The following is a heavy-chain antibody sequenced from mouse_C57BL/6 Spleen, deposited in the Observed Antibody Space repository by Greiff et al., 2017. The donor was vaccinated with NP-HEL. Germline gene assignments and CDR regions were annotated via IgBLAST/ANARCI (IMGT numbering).Heavy chain of an antibody. Sequence: QVQLKESGAELVKPGASVKISCKASGYAFSSYWMNWVKQRPGKGLEWIGQIYPGGGDTNYNGKFKGKATLTADKSSSTAYMQLSSLTSEDSAVYFCARSGVDFSYAMDYWGQGTSVTVSS. J-gene: IGHJ4*01. V-gene: IGHV1-80*01. CDR2: IYPGGGDT. CDR1: GYAFSSYW. CDR3: ARSGVDFSYAMDY. D-gene: IGHD1-3*01.